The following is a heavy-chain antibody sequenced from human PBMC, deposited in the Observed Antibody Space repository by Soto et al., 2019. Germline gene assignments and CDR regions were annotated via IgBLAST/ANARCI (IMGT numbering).Heavy chain of an antibody. Sequence: PGGSLRLSCAASGFIFSNYAVHWVRQAPGKGLEWVAVISYDGGSKYYADSVMGRFTISRDNPKNTVYLQMNSLRAEDTAIYYCATDAEIHSTVLSSYFGMDVWGRGTTVTVSS. CDR1: GFIFSNYA. D-gene: IGHD2-15*01. J-gene: IGHJ6*02. CDR3: ATDAEIHSTVLSSYFGMDV. CDR2: ISYDGGSK. V-gene: IGHV3-30-3*01.